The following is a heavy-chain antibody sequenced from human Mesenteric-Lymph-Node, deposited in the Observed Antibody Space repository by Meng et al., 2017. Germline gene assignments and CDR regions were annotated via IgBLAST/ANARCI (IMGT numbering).Heavy chain of an antibody. CDR2: IYWDDDK. J-gene: IGHJ4*02. Sequence: QITLKESGPTLVKPTQTLTLTGTFSGFSLSTSRVGVAWIRQPPGKALEWLALIYWDDDKRYSPSLKNRLTITKDTSKNQVVLTMTNMDPVDTATYYCAQTTQMACDYWGQGTLVTVSS. D-gene: IGHD5-24*01. CDR3: AQTTQMACDY. V-gene: IGHV2-5*02. CDR1: GFSLSTSRVG.